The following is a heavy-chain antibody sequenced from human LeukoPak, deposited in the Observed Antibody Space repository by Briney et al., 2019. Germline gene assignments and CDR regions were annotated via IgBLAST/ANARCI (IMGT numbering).Heavy chain of an antibody. CDR1: GYTFTSYD. CDR2: MNPNSGNT. CDR3: ARPFRAFDV. Sequence: GASVKVSCKASGYTFTSYDINWVRQATGQGLEWMGWMNPNSGNTGYAQKFQGRVTMTRNTSITTASMELRRRRSEDPAVYYCARPFRAFDVWGQGTMVTVS. V-gene: IGHV1-8*01. D-gene: IGHD2/OR15-2a*01. J-gene: IGHJ3*01.